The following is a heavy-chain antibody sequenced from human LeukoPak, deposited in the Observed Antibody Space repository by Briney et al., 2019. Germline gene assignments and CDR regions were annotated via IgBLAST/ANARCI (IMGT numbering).Heavy chain of an antibody. V-gene: IGHV3-7*03. D-gene: IGHD2-2*01. J-gene: IGHJ4*02. Sequence: HSGGSLRLSCAASGFTFSSYWMTWVRQAPGKGLEWVANIKQDGSKKSYVDSVRGRFTISRDNAKNSLYLQMNSLRADDTGVYYCVSQPAAADVDYWGQGTLVTVSS. CDR2: IKQDGSKK. CDR3: VSQPAAADVDY. CDR1: GFTFSSYW.